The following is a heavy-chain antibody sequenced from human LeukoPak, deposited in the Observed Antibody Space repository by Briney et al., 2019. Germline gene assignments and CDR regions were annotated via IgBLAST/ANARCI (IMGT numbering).Heavy chain of an antibody. CDR3: ARDGAPELELLRWFDP. D-gene: IGHD1-7*01. J-gene: IGHJ5*02. Sequence: SQTLSLTCAISGDSVSSNRAAWTWIRQSPSRGLEWLGRTYYKSKWYTDYAVSVKSRISINPDTSKNQFSLHLNSVTPEDTAVYYCARDGAPELELLRWFDPWGQGTLVTVSS. CDR2: TYYKSKWYT. V-gene: IGHV6-1*01. CDR1: GDSVSSNRAA.